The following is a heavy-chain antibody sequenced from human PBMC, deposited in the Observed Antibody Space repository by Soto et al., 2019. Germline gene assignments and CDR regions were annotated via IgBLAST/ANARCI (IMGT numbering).Heavy chain of an antibody. D-gene: IGHD6-6*01. CDR2: IYYSGST. V-gene: IGHV4-59*12. J-gene: IGHJ5*02. Sequence: SEPLSLPCTVSGGSTSYDYWGWIRQPPVKGLEWLGHIYYSGSTKYNPSLKSRVTISVDTSKNQFSLKLSSVTAADTAVYYCARGAGIAARPINWFDPWGQGTLVTVSS. CDR1: GGSTSYDY. CDR3: ARGAGIAARPINWFDP.